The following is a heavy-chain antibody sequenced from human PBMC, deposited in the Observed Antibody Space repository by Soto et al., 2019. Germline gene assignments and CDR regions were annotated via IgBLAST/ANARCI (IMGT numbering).Heavy chain of an antibody. Sequence: ASVKVSCKASGYTFTGYYMHWVRQAPGQGLEWMGWINPNSGGTNYAQKFQGRVTMTRDTSISTAYMELSRLRSDDTAVYYCASAPMGEPGYDFDYWGQGTLVTVSS. CDR2: INPNSGGT. V-gene: IGHV1-2*02. CDR1: GYTFTGYY. J-gene: IGHJ4*02. CDR3: ASAPMGEPGYDFDY. D-gene: IGHD3-16*01.